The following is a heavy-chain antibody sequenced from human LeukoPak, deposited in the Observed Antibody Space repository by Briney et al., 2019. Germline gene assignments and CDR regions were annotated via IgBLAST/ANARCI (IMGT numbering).Heavy chain of an antibody. Sequence: GASVKVSCKASGYTFTNYGISWVRQAPGQGLEWMGWINPNSGGTKYAQKFQGRVTMTRDTSASTAYMELSSLRSEDTAVYYCARVPRITFGGVIVPPLDPWGQGTLVTVSS. CDR1: GYTFTNYG. CDR3: ARVPRITFGGVIVPPLDP. V-gene: IGHV1-18*01. CDR2: INPNSGGT. J-gene: IGHJ5*02. D-gene: IGHD3-16*02.